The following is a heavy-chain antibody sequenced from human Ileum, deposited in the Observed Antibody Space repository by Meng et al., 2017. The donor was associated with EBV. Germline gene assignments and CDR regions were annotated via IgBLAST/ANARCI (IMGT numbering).Heavy chain of an antibody. CDR1: GESIISNYW. CDR3: ARKLSVVGSTDGWFDP. V-gene: IGHV4-4*02. Sequence: QGRRRWCGPDLGKPSGPRSLTCAVSGESIISNYWWSWVRQPPGKGLEWIGEIYYNTNTNYNPSLKGRDTMSVDTSQNQFSLTLSSVTAADTAVYFCARKLSVVGSTDGWFDPWGQGTLVTVSS. J-gene: IGHJ5*02. CDR2: IYYNTNT. D-gene: IGHD2-8*01.